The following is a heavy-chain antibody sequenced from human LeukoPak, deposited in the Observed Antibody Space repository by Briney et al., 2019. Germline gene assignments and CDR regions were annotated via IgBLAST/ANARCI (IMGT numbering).Heavy chain of an antibody. D-gene: IGHD6-19*01. Sequence: GGSLRLSCAASGFTFTSYWMIWVRQAPGKGLEWVANINQDGSEKDYADSVKGRFTISRDNAQNSLYLQMNSLRAEDTVVYHCARVYSSGAYFDYWGQGTLVTVSS. CDR3: ARVYSSGAYFDY. V-gene: IGHV3-7*03. CDR1: GFTFTSYW. J-gene: IGHJ4*02. CDR2: INQDGSEK.